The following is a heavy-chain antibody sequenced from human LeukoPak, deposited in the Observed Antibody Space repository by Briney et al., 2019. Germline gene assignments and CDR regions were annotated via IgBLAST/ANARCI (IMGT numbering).Heavy chain of an antibody. Sequence: SETLSLTCTVSGGSISSYFWTWVRQAPGKGLEWIGYIYYSGGTNYNPSLKSRVTISVDMSRNQISLNLISVTPADTAVYYCAREVRDSSSSFDIWGQGTMVIVSS. V-gene: IGHV4-59*01. J-gene: IGHJ3*02. CDR1: GGSISSYF. D-gene: IGHD6-6*01. CDR2: IYYSGGT. CDR3: AREVRDSSSSFDI.